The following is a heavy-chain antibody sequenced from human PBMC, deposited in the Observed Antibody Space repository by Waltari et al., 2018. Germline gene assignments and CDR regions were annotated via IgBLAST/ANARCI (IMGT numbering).Heavy chain of an antibody. CDR3: ARRDGDIGGYYFDY. CDR2: IIPIFGTA. J-gene: IGHJ4*02. Sequence: QVQLVQSGAEAKKPGSSVKVSCKASGGTFSSYAISWVRQAPGQGLEWMGGIIPIFGTANYAQKFQGRVTITADESTSTAYMELSSLRSEDTAVYYCARRDGDIGGYYFDYWGQGTLVTVSS. D-gene: IGHD3-10*01. V-gene: IGHV1-69*12. CDR1: GGTFSSYA.